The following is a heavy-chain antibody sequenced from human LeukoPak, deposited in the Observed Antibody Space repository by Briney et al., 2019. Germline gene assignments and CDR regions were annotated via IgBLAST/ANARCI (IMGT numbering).Heavy chain of an antibody. D-gene: IGHD3-3*01. CDR3: ATGASYYDFWSGYNQYYFDY. CDR1: GYTFTSYD. Sequence: GASVKVSCKASGYTFTSYDINWVRQATGQGLEWMGWMNPNSGNTGYAQKFQGRVTMTRNTSISTAYMELSSLRSEGTAVYYCATGASYYDFWSGYNQYYFDYWGQGTLVTVSS. J-gene: IGHJ4*02. CDR2: MNPNSGNT. V-gene: IGHV1-8*01.